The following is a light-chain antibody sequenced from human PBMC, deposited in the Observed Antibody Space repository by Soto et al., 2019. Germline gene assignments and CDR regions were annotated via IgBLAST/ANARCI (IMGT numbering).Light chain of an antibody. V-gene: IGKV3-20*01. J-gene: IGKJ2*01. CDR2: CSS. CDR3: QQYGSSPPYT. CDR1: QTVSGNY. Sequence: EIVLTQYQGTLSLSPGERATLSCRASQTVSGNYLAWYQQKPGQSPRLLIYCSSYRATGIPDRFSGSGSGTDFTLTINSVEPEDFAVYYCQQYGSSPPYTFGQGTTLEI.